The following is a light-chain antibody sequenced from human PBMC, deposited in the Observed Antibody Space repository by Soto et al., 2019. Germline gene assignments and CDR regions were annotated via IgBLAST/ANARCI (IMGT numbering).Light chain of an antibody. V-gene: IGKV3D-20*01. Sequence: EMVLTQSAATLSLSPGERATLSCGASQPVSSSYLAWYQQKPGLAPRLLIYDASTRPTGIPDRFSGSGSGTDFTLTISILEPEDFAVYYCQQYSTSPTFGGGTKV. J-gene: IGKJ4*01. CDR3: QQYSTSPT. CDR2: DAS. CDR1: QPVSSSY.